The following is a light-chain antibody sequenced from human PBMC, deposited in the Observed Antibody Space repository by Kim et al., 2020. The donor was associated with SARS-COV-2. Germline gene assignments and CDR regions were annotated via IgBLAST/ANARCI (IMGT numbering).Light chain of an antibody. Sequence: SADVGDSVTITGRASNSSSRVLYWFQQKPGKAPKLLIDDACSLESGVPSRFSGSGSGTEFTLTISRLQPDDFATYYCQHYNGHPVTFGGGTRVEI. V-gene: IGKV1-5*01. CDR3: QHYNGHPVT. CDR2: DAC. J-gene: IGKJ4*01. CDR1: NSSSRV.